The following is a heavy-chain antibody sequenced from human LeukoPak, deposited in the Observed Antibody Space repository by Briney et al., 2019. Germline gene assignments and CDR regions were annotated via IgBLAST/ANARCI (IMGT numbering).Heavy chain of an antibody. Sequence: ASVKVSFKASGYTFTIYAMHWVRQAPGQRLEWMGWINAGNGNTKYSQKFQGRVTITRDTSASTAYMELSSLRSEDTAVYYCASSLYYYDSSGYTFDYWGQGTLVTVSS. V-gene: IGHV1-3*01. D-gene: IGHD3-22*01. CDR2: INAGNGNT. CDR3: ASSLYYYDSSGYTFDY. J-gene: IGHJ4*02. CDR1: GYTFTIYA.